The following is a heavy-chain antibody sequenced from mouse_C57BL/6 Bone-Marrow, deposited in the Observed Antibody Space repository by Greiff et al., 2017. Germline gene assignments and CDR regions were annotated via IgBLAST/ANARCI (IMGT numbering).Heavy chain of an antibody. V-gene: IGHV2-5*01. D-gene: IGHD1-1*01. CDR3: AKNSPYYYAWFAY. CDR1: GFSLTSYG. J-gene: IGHJ3*01. Sequence: VHLVESGPGLVQPSQSLSITCTVSGFSLTSYGVHWVRQSPGKGLEWLGVIWRGGSTDYNAAFMSRLSITKDNSKSQVFFKMNSLQADDTAIYYCAKNSPYYYAWFAYWGQGTLVTVSA. CDR2: IWRGGST.